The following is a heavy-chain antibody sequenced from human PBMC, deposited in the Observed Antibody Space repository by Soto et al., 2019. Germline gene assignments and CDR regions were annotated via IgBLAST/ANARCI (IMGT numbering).Heavy chain of an antibody. V-gene: IGHV1-8*01. CDR1: GYTFPSYD. CDR3: AREKTSYGRDV. Sequence: QVQLVQSGADVKKPGASVKVSCKASGYTFPSYDITLVRQATGQGPEWMGWMNPNSGNTGYAQKFQGRVTMTRNTSISTAYIELSSLRSEDTAGSYCAREKTSYGRDVWGQGTTVTVSS. J-gene: IGHJ6*02. CDR2: MNPNSGNT.